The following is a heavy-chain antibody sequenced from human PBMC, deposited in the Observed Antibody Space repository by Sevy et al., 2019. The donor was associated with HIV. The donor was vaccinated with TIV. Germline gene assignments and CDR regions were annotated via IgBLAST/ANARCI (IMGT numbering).Heavy chain of an antibody. CDR1: GFTFRNYG. Sequence: GGSLRLSCTASGFTFRNYGMHWVRQAPGKGLEWVASRRYDGNNTYYEDSVKGRFTISRDNSKNTLYLQMNSLRAEDTSVYYCAKDESHCGGECHPTFFDYWGQGSLVTVSS. CDR3: AKDESHCGGECHPTFFDY. V-gene: IGHV3-30*02. D-gene: IGHD2-21*01. CDR2: RRYDGNNT. J-gene: IGHJ4*02.